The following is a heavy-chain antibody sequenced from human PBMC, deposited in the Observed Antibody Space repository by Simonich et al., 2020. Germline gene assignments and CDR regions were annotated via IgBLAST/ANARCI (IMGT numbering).Heavy chain of an antibody. CDR3: ARVSGGTAMVTSTFDI. D-gene: IGHD5-18*01. Sequence: QVQLVQSGAEVKKPGASVKVSCKASGYTFTGYYMHWVRQAPGQGLGGKGWIKPNSGGKNYEQKFKGRVTMTRDTSISTAYMELSRRRSDDTAVYYCARVSGGTAMVTSTFDIWGQGTMVTVSS. CDR1: GYTFTGYY. J-gene: IGHJ3*02. V-gene: IGHV1-2*02. CDR2: IKPNSGGK.